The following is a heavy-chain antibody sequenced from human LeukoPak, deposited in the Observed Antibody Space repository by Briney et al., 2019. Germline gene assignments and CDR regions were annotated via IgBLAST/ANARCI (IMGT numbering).Heavy chain of an antibody. J-gene: IGHJ4*02. CDR1: GYTFTSYG. D-gene: IGHD3-3*01. CDR2: ISAYNGNT. V-gene: IGHV1-18*01. Sequence: VASVKVSCKASGYTFTSYGISWVRQAPGQGFEWMGWISAYNGNTNYAQKLQGRVTMTTDTSTSTAYMELRSLRSDDTAVYYCARDRNLYDFWSGYLISDYWGQGTLVTVSS. CDR3: ARDRNLYDFWSGYLISDY.